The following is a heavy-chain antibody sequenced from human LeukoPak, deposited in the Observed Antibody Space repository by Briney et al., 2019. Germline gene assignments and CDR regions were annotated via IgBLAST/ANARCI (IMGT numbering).Heavy chain of an antibody. CDR2: ISWDGGST. V-gene: IGHV3-43D*03. J-gene: IGHJ4*02. CDR1: GFTFDDYA. CDR3: ARDGYADGVGATFDY. D-gene: IGHD1-26*01. Sequence: GGSLRLSCAASGFTFDDYAMHWVRQAPGKGLEWVSLISWDGGSTYYADSVKGRFTISRDNSKNSLYLQMNSLRAEDTAVYYCARDGYADGVGATFDYWGQGTLVTVSS.